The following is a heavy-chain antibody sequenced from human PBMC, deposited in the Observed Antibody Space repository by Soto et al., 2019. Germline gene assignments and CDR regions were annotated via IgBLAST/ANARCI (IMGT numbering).Heavy chain of an antibody. CDR2: IYYSGST. CDR1: GGSISSSSYF. CDR3: ARHPSDFWFDP. V-gene: IGHV4-39*01. Sequence: QLQLQESGPGLVKPSETLSLTCTVSGGSISSSSYFWGWIRQPPGKGLEWIGSIYYSGSTYYNPSPQGPVTVSVDTSKNQFSLKLSSVTAADTAVYYCARHPSDFWFDPWGQGTLVTVSS. D-gene: IGHD2-21*02. J-gene: IGHJ5*02.